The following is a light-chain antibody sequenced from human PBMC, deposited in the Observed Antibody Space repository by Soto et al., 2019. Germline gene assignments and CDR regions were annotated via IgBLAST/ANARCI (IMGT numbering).Light chain of an antibody. CDR1: QSVSSY. V-gene: IGKV3-11*01. CDR2: DAS. CDR3: QQRSDWPLS. J-gene: IGKJ4*01. Sequence: EIVLTQSPATLSLSPGEGATLSCRASQSVSSYLTWYQQKPGQTPRLLIYDASTRATGIPARFSGSGSGTAFTLTSSSLEPEDFAVYYCQQRSDWPLSFGGGTKVEIK.